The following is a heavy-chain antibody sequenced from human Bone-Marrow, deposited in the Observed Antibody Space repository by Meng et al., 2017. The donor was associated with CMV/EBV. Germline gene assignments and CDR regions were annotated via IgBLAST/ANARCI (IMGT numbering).Heavy chain of an antibody. CDR1: GYTFNTYT. D-gene: IGHD3-3*01. J-gene: IGHJ4*02. V-gene: IGHV3-21*01. CDR2: ISSSSRNI. CDR3: ARDRVPEPPLEWPQLWGEDF. Sequence: GGSLRLSCKGSGYTFNTYTIHWVRQAPGKGLEWVSSISSSSRNIYYADSVSGRFTISRDNTKNSLYLQMNRLRVEDTAVYYCARDRVPEPPLEWPQLWGEDFWGQGTLVTVSS.